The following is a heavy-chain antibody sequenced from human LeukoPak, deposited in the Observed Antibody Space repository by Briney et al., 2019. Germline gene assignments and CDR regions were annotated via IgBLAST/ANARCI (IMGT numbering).Heavy chain of an antibody. D-gene: IGHD5-12*01. J-gene: IGHJ4*02. Sequence: GRIKSKTDGGTTDYAAPVKGRFTISRDDSKNTLYLQMNSLKTEDTAVYYCTTSSGYDSSYWGQGTLVTVSS. V-gene: IGHV3-15*01. CDR2: IKSKTDGGTT. CDR3: TTSSGYDSSY.